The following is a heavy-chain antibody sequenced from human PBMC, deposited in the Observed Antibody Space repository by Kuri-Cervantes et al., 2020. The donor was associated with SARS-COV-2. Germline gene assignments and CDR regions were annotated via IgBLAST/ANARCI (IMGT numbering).Heavy chain of an antibody. V-gene: IGHV3-33*01. D-gene: IGHD1-1*01. CDR1: GFTFSSYG. Sequence: RGSLRLSCAASGFTFSSYGMHWVRQAPGKGLEWVAVIWYDGSNKYYADSVKGRFTISRDNSKNTLYLQMNSLRAEDTAVYYCVRDGDHWNFDYWGQGTLVTVSS. CDR2: IWYDGSNK. J-gene: IGHJ4*02. CDR3: VRDGDHWNFDY.